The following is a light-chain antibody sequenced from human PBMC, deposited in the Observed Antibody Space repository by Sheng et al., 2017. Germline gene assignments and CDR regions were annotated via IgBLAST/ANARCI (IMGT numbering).Light chain of an antibody. J-gene: IGKJ2*03. CDR2: ATS. V-gene: IGKV1-39*01. CDR3: QQSYSTPYS. Sequence: DIQMTQSPSAMSASVGDRVTITCRASQGISNSLDWFQQKPGEVPKRLIYATSNLQSGVPSRFSGSGSGTDFTLTISSLLPEDFATYYCQQSYSTPYSFGQGTKLEIK. CDR1: QGISNS.